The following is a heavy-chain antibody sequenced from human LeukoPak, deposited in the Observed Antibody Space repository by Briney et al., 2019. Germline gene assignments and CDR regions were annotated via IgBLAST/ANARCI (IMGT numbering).Heavy chain of an antibody. CDR2: IYYSGST. D-gene: IGHD1-26*01. V-gene: IGHV4-59*01. J-gene: IGHJ6*02. Sequence: PSETLSLTCTVSGGSISSYYWSWIRQPPGKGLEWIGYIYYSGSTNYNPSLKSRVTISVDTSKNRFSLKLSSVTAADTAVYYCARSGSLYYYYGMDVWGQGTTVTVSS. CDR1: GGSISSYY. CDR3: ARSGSLYYYYGMDV.